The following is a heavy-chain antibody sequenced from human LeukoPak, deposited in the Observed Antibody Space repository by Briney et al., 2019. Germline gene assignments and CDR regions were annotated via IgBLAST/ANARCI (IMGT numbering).Heavy chain of an antibody. CDR1: GGSISSSSYY. CDR2: ICYSGST. Sequence: KPSETLSLTCTVSGGSISSSSYYWGWIRQPPGKGLEWIGSICYSGSTYYNPSLKSRVTISVDTSKNQFSLKLSSVTAADTAVYYCARPRTMIVVVDAFDIWGQGTMVTVSS. J-gene: IGHJ3*02. CDR3: ARPRTMIVVVDAFDI. V-gene: IGHV4-39*01. D-gene: IGHD3-22*01.